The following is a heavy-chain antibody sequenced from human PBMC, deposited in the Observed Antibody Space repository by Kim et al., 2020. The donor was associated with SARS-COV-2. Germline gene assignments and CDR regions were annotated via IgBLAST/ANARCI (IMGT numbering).Heavy chain of an antibody. V-gene: IGHV4-34*01. CDR2: INHSGST. Sequence: SETLSLTCAVYGGSFSGYYWSWTRQPPGKGLEWIGEINHSGSTNYNPSLKSRVTISVDTSKNQFSLKLSSVTAADTAVYYCARKRRWSKGGYYYGMDVWGQGTTVTVSS. CDR1: GGSFSGYY. J-gene: IGHJ6*02. D-gene: IGHD2-15*01. CDR3: ARKRRWSKGGYYYGMDV.